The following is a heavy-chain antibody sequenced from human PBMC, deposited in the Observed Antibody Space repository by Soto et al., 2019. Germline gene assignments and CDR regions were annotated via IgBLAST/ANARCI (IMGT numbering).Heavy chain of an antibody. CDR2: ISYDGSNK. Sequence: PGGSLRLSCAASGFTFSSYAMHWVRQAPGKGLEWVEVISYDGSNKYYADSVKGRFTISRDKSKNTLYLQMNSLRAEDTAVYYCARDVHLWPYYYYGMDVWGQGTTVTVSS. CDR3: ARDVHLWPYYYYGMDV. D-gene: IGHD3-10*01. J-gene: IGHJ6*02. V-gene: IGHV3-30-3*01. CDR1: GFTFSSYA.